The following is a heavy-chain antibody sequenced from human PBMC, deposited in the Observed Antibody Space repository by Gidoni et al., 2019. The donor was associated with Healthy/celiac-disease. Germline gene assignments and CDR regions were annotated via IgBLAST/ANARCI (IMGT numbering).Heavy chain of an antibody. CDR2: ISSSSSYI. CDR1: GFPFISYS. CDR3: ARDFTMVRGVIAFDP. V-gene: IGHV3-21*01. D-gene: IGHD3-10*01. J-gene: IGHJ5*02. Sequence: EVQLVESGGGLVKPGGSLRLSCAASGFPFISYSMNWVRQAPGKGLEWVSSISSSSSYIYYADSVKGRFTISRDNAKNSLYLQMNSLRAEDTAVYYCARDFTMVRGVIAFDPWGQGTLVTVSS.